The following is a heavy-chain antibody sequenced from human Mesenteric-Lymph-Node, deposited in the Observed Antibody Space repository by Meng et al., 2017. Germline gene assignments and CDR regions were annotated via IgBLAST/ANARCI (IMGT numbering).Heavy chain of an antibody. Sequence: SVKVSCKASGGTFSSYAISWVRQAPGQGLEWMGGIIPIFGTANYAQKFQGRVTITADKSTSTAYMELSSLRSEDTAVYYCALLLRYSSSWTNFDYWGQGTLVTVSS. V-gene: IGHV1-69*06. CDR3: ALLLRYSSSWTNFDY. CDR1: GGTFSSYA. J-gene: IGHJ4*02. CDR2: IIPIFGTA. D-gene: IGHD6-13*01.